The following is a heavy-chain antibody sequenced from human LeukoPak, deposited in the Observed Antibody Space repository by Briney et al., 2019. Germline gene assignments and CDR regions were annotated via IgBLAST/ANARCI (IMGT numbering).Heavy chain of an antibody. D-gene: IGHD6-19*01. CDR1: GGSISSNY. CDR3: AKLVSSGWYYDY. CDR2: IYYSGST. J-gene: IGHJ4*02. V-gene: IGHV4-59*08. Sequence: SETPSLTCTVSGGSISSNYWSWIRQPPGKGLESIGYIYYSGSTNYNPSLKSRVTMSVDTSKNQFSLKVSSVTAADTAVYYCAKLVSSGWYYDYWGQGTLVTVSS.